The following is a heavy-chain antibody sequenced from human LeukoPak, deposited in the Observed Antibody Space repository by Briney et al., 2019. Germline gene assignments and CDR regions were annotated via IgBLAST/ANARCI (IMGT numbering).Heavy chain of an antibody. V-gene: IGHV1-69*13. J-gene: IGHJ4*02. CDR1: GGTFSSYA. D-gene: IGHD3-16*02. CDR3: ARAFQSLGGLSLPDY. Sequence: ASVKVSCKASGGTFSSYAISWVRQAPGQGLEWMGGIIPIFGTANYAQKFQGRVTITADESTSTAYMELSSLRSEDTAVYYCARAFQSLGGLSLPDYWGQGTLLTVSS. CDR2: IIPIFGTA.